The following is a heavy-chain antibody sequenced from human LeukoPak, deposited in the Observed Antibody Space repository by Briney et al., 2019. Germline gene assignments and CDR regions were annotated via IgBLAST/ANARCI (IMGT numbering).Heavy chain of an antibody. CDR2: IYYSGNT. CDR1: GDSISNYY. J-gene: IGHJ4*02. D-gene: IGHD2-2*02. Sequence: SETLSLTCTVSGDSISNYYWSWIRQPPGKGLEWIGYIYYSGNTDYNPSLKSRVTISVDTSKNQFSLRLNSVTAADTAVYFCARGWACSGTSCYKFDYWGQGTLVTVS. CDR3: ARGWACSGTSCYKFDY. V-gene: IGHV4-59*12.